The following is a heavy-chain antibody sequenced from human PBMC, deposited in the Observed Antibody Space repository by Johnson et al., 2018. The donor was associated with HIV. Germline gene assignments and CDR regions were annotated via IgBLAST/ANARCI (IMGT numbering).Heavy chain of an antibody. CDR3: ARDGPGDGNAMGGSGAFDI. CDR2: INQDGGST. D-gene: IGHD5-24*01. Sequence: VQLVESGGGLVQPGGSLRLSCAASGCTFSNYWMTWVRQAPGKGLEWVANINQDGGSTGYAVSVKGRFTISRDNAKNSLYLQMNSLRAEDTALYYCARDGPGDGNAMGGSGAFDIWGQGTMVTVSS. V-gene: IGHV3-7*03. CDR1: GCTFSNYW. J-gene: IGHJ3*02.